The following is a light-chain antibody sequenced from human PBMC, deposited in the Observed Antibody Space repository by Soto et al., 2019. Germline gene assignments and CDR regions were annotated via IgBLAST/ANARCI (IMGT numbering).Light chain of an antibody. CDR1: SSDVGGYNY. CDR2: EVS. V-gene: IGLV2-14*01. J-gene: IGLJ1*01. CDR3: SSYTSSSTWV. Sequence: QSALTQPASVSGSPGQSITISCAGTSSDVGGYNYVSCYQQHPGNAPKLMIYEVSNRPSGVSNRFSGSKSGNTASLTISGLQAEDEADYYCSSYTSSSTWVFGTGTKVTVL.